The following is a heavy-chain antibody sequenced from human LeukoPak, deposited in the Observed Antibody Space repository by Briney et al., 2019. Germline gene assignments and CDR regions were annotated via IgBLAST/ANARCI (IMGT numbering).Heavy chain of an antibody. D-gene: IGHD3-22*01. CDR3: ARDRTPGYYYDSSGETSDAFDI. J-gene: IGHJ3*02. V-gene: IGHV1-46*01. CDR2: INPSGGST. CDR1: GGTFSSYA. Sequence: ASVKVSCKASGGTFSSYAISWVRQAPGQGLEWMGIINPSGGSTSYAQKFQGRVTMTRDTSTSTVYMELSSLRSEDTAVYYCARDRTPGYYYDSSGETSDAFDIWGQGTMVTVSS.